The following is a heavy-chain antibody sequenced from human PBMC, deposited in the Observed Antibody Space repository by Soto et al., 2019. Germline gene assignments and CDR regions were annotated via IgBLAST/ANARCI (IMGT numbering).Heavy chain of an antibody. Sequence: SETLSLTCTVSGGSISSGGYYWSWIRQHPGKGLEWIGYIYYSGSTYYNPSLKSRVTISVDTSKNQFSLKLSSVTAADTAVYYCARVGVDYYDSSGYYGWFDPWGQGTLVTVSS. D-gene: IGHD3-22*01. CDR1: GGSISSGGYY. J-gene: IGHJ5*02. V-gene: IGHV4-31*03. CDR3: ARVGVDYYDSSGYYGWFDP. CDR2: IYYSGST.